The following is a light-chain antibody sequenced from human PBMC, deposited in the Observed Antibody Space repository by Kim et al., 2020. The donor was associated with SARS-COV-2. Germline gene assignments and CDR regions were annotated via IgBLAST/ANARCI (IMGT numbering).Light chain of an antibody. Sequence: PGQSVTITCTGTSRDGGGYNYVSWYQQHPGKAPNLMIYDVTTRPSGVPDRFSGSKSGNTASLTISGLQAEDEADYYCCSYAGSYTVFGGGTQLTVL. J-gene: IGLJ2*01. CDR2: DVT. CDR1: SRDGGGYNY. V-gene: IGLV2-11*01. CDR3: CSYAGSYTV.